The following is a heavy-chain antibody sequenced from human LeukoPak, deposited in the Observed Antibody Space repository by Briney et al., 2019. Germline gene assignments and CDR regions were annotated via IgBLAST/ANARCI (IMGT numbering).Heavy chain of an antibody. Sequence: GGSLRLSCAASGFTFSSYWMAWVCQAPGKGLEWVANMNEDGSVKNYVVSVKGRFTVSRDNAKSSLYLQMNSLRAEDTAVYYCAVDGGYNRFDPWGQGTLVTVPS. CDR1: GFTFSSYW. V-gene: IGHV3-7*04. D-gene: IGHD3-16*01. J-gene: IGHJ5*02. CDR3: AVDGGYNRFDP. CDR2: MNEDGSVK.